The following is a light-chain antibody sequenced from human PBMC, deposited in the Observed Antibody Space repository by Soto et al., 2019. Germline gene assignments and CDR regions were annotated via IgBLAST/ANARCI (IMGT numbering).Light chain of an antibody. V-gene: IGKV1-5*01. Sequence: DIQMTQSPSTLSASVGDRVSITCRASQSISNWLAWYQQKPGKAPKLLIYDASSLESGVQSRFSVSGSGTEFTLTISSLQTDDFAPDYCQQYNSYSRTFGPGTKVYI. J-gene: IGKJ3*01. CDR2: DAS. CDR1: QSISNW. CDR3: QQYNSYSRT.